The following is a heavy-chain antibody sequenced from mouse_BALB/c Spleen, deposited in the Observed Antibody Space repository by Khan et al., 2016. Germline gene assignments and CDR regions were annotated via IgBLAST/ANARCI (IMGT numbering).Heavy chain of an antibody. CDR3: ARVRQAVDY. V-gene: IGHV5-6-3*01. Sequence: EVELVVSGGGLVQSGGSLKLSGAVSGFIFSTYAMFWVRQTPDKRLELVATINSNGGSTFYPDIEKGRFTISRDIAKNSLYLQMSSQKSEDTAMYYCARVRQAVDYWGQGTSVTVSS. D-gene: IGHD2-14*01. CDR2: INSNGGST. J-gene: IGHJ4*01. CDR1: GFIFSTYA.